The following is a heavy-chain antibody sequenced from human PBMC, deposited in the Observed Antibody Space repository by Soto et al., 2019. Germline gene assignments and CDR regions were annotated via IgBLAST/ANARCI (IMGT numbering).Heavy chain of an antibody. CDR3: AQCFVTVASFDY. Sequence: QITLKESGPTLVKPTQTLTLTCTFSGFSLSTSGVGVGWIRQPPGKALEWLPLIYWDDDNRYSPSLKSRLNVTKYTSKIKVVVTMNYKVPVETSTYYCAQCFVTVASFDYCCQGTLVTVAS. V-gene: IGHV2-5*02. CDR1: GFSLSTSGVG. D-gene: IGHD6-19*01. CDR2: IYWDDDN. J-gene: IGHJ4*02.